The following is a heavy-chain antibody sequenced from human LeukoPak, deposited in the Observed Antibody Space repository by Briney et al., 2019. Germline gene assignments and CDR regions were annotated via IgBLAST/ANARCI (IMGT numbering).Heavy chain of an antibody. CDR1: GFTFSSYA. D-gene: IGHD6-13*01. CDR2: ISGSGGST. CDR3: AKDLVIAAAGSCGRFDP. V-gene: IGHV3-23*01. J-gene: IGHJ5*02. Sequence: GGSVRLSCTASGFTFSSYAMSWVRQAPGKGLEWVSAISGSGGSTYYADSVKGRFTISRDNSKNTLYLQMNSLRAEDTAVYYCAKDLVIAAAGSCGRFDPWGQGTLVTVSS.